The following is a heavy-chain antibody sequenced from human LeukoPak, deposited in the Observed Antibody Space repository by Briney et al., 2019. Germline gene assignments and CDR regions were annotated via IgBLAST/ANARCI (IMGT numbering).Heavy chain of an antibody. V-gene: IGHV3-23*01. CDR3: AKEFIAGDGHVDCDS. D-gene: IGHD5-24*01. CDR1: GFSISTYA. J-gene: IGHJ4*02. Sequence: PGGSLGLSCAASGFSISTYAMTWVRQAPGQGLVWVSSITSSGATTYYADSVKGRFTISRDISKNTLYLQMNSLTAEDSAVYYCAKEFIAGDGHVDCDSWGQGTLVTVSS. CDR2: ITSSGATT.